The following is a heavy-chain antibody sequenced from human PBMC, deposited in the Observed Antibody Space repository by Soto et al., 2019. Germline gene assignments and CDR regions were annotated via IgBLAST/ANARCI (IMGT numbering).Heavy chain of an antibody. V-gene: IGHV4-30-4*01. Sequence: QVQLQESGPGLVKPSQTLSLTCTVSGDSINSSDYYWSWIRQPPGNGLEWIGYIYYSGSTYYNPSLTSRFIISVDTSKNQFSLKLSSVTAADTAVYYCAIAYSYGSGRFDYWGQGNLVTVSS. CDR3: AIAYSYGSGRFDY. D-gene: IGHD3-10*01. CDR1: GDSINSSDYY. CDR2: IYYSGST. J-gene: IGHJ4*02.